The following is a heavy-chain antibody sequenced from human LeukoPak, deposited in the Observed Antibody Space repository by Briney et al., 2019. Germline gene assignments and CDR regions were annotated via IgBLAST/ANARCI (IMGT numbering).Heavy chain of an antibody. CDR2: IRSIGDR. Sequence: GGSLRLTCAASGFTFGDYDMHWVRQATGKGLEWVSAIRSIGDRFYSGSVKGRFTISRENAKNTLYLEMNSLRVGDTAVYYCARLYSSGRYGNAFDIWGQGPVVTFSS. D-gene: IGHD6-19*01. CDR3: ARLYSSGRYGNAFDI. J-gene: IGHJ3*02. V-gene: IGHV3-13*01. CDR1: GFTFGDYD.